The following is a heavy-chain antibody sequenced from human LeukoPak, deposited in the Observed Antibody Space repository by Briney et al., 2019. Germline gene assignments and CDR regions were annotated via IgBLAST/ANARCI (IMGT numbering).Heavy chain of an antibody. CDR1: GSSIGRHY. CDR2: THFSGSS. V-gene: IGHV4-59*11. CDR3: ARAKAAGSYDF. D-gene: IGHD6-13*01. J-gene: IGHJ4*02. Sequence: PSETLSLTCSVSGSSIGRHYWTWIRQPPGTGLEWIGYTHFSGSSNYNPSLKSRATTSLDRAKNQISLTLTSVTAADTAVYFCARAKAAGSYDFWGQGTLVTVSS.